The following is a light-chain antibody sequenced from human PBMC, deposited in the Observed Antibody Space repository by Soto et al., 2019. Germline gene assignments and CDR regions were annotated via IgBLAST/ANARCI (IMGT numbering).Light chain of an antibody. CDR1: QGISSF. J-gene: IGKJ5*01. V-gene: IGKV1-9*01. Sequence: DIHLTQSPSFLSASVGDRVTITCRASQGISSFLAWYQQKPGKAPNLLMYAPSTLQGGGPSRFSVGESRTEYTLKIRSLQPEDSATYYCQQLSIFPLTLGQGTRLEIK. CDR2: APS. CDR3: QQLSIFPLT.